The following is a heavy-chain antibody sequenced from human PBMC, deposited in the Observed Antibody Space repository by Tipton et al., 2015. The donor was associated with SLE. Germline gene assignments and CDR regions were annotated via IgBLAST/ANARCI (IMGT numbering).Heavy chain of an antibody. CDR1: GDSISGTTYS. Sequence: TLSLTCTVSGDSISGTTYSWAWIRQSPGKGLDWIGSVYYTGTTFYNPSLESRVTVSLDTSRNRFSLRMTSLTAADAAVYYCTRASPTWNSGYMDLWGKGTKVSVSS. D-gene: IGHD1-7*01. J-gene: IGHJ6*03. V-gene: IGHV4-39*02. CDR3: TRASPTWNSGYMDL. CDR2: VYYTGTT.